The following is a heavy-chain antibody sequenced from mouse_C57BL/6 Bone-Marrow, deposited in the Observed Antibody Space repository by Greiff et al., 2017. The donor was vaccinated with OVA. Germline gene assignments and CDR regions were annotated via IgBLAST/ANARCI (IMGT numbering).Heavy chain of an antibody. CDR1: GFSFNTYA. Sequence: EVKLMESGGGLVQPKGSLKLSCAASGFSFNTYAMNWVRQAPGKGLEWVARIRSKSNNYATYYADSVKDRFTISRDDSESMLYLQMNNLKTEDTAMYYCVRHGRYPAEGFAYWGQGTLVTVSA. CDR2: IRSKSNNYAT. CDR3: VRHGRYPAEGFAY. J-gene: IGHJ3*01. V-gene: IGHV10-1*01. D-gene: IGHD1-1*01.